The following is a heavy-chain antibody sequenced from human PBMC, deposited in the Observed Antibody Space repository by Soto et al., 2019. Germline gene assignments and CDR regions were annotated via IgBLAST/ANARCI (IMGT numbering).Heavy chain of an antibody. CDR1: GFAVSSSY. CDR3: ARGTTEVTAGYY. CDR2: IYTGGTT. Sequence: EVQLVESGGGLIQPGGSLRLSCAASGFAVSSSYMSWVRQAPGKGLELVSVIYTGGTTYYADSVKGRFTISRDNSKNTLYLQMNSLRAEDTAVYYCARGTTEVTAGYYWGQGTLVNVSS. J-gene: IGHJ4*02. D-gene: IGHD4-17*01. V-gene: IGHV3-53*01.